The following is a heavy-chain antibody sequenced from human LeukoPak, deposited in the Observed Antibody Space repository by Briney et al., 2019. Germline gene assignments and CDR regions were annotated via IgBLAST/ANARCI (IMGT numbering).Heavy chain of an antibody. V-gene: IGHV3-13*01. D-gene: IGHD1-1*01. Sequence: QAGGSLRLSCAASGFTFSDYDMHWVRQATGKGLEWVSAIGTAGDTYYTGSVKGRFTISRENAKNSLYLQMNSLRAGDTAMYYCARVAKERVGGVYYFDYWGQGTLVTVSS. CDR3: ARVAKERVGGVYYFDY. J-gene: IGHJ4*02. CDR1: GFTFSDYD. CDR2: IGTAGDT.